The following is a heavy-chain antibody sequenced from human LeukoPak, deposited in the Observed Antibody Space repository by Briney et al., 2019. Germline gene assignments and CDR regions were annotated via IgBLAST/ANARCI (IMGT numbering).Heavy chain of an antibody. Sequence: PGGSLRLSCAASGFTFSRYRMNWVRQDPEKGLEWVANIKQDGSEKYYVDSVKSRFTISTDNAKNSLFLQMNSLRAEDTAVYYCARDTRTFDYWGQGTLVTVSS. J-gene: IGHJ4*02. CDR3: ARDTRTFDY. V-gene: IGHV3-7*01. CDR1: GFTFSRYR. D-gene: IGHD1-26*01. CDR2: IKQDGSEK.